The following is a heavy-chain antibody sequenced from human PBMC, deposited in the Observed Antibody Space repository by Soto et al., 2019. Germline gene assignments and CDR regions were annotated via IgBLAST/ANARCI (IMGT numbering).Heavy chain of an antibody. CDR3: ARGRRGYVHSSGHTHNYLDS. V-gene: IGHV1-18*01. Sequence: QVHLVQSGSDVKPTGAAVKVSCKASGYSFTDYGVGWVRQAPGQGLEWMGWLNVYRGTPNYLPKFPRRGSMTADTSTTTLYIELRSLRAEDTAVYYCARGRRGYVHSSGHTHNYLDSWGQGTLVTVSS. J-gene: IGHJ4*02. CDR1: GYSFTDYG. D-gene: IGHD3-22*01. CDR2: LNVYRGTP.